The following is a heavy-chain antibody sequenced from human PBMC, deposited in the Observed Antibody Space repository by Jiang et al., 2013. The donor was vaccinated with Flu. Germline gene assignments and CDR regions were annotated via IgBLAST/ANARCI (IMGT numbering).Heavy chain of an antibody. CDR3: AAYTTYPTTDY. J-gene: IGHJ4*02. V-gene: IGHV4-39*01. CDR2: IYYSGST. CDR1: GGSISSSSYY. D-gene: IGHD2/OR15-2a*01. Sequence: LLKPSETLSLTCTVSGGSISSSSYYWGWIRQPPGKGLEWIGSIYYSGSTYYNPSLKSRVTISVDTSKNQFSLKLSSVTAADTAVYYCAAYTTYPTTDYWGQGTLVTVSS.